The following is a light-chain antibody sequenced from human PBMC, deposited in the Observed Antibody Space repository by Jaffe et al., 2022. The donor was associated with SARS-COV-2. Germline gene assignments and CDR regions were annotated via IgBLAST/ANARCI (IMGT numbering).Light chain of an antibody. Sequence: QSVLTQPPSASGTPGQRVTISCSGSSSNIGSNTVDWYQQLPGTAPKLLIYNNNQRPSGVPDRFSGSKSGTSASLAISGLQSEDEADYYCATRDDGLNGLVFGGGTKLTVL. CDR1: SSNIGSNT. V-gene: IGLV1-44*01. CDR2: NNN. CDR3: ATRDDGLNGLV. J-gene: IGLJ2*01.